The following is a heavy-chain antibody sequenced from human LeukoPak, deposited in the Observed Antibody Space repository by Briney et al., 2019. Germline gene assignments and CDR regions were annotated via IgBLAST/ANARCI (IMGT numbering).Heavy chain of an antibody. CDR3: GRAFPPLRTSSAGDL. V-gene: IGHV3-21*01. CDR2: ISGRSSHV. Sequence: PGGSLRLSCSASGFSFSDYDMNWVRQAPGKGLEWVSAISGRSSHVYYGESVKGRFTISRDKAKNSLYLQLDSLGVEDTAVYYCGRAFPPLRTSSAGDLWGQGTLVTVSS. D-gene: IGHD3-16*01. CDR1: GFSFSDYD. J-gene: IGHJ1*01.